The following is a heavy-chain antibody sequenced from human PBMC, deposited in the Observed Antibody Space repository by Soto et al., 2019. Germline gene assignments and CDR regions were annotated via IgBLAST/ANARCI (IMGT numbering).Heavy chain of an antibody. CDR1: GFTFSSYA. Sequence: QVQLVESGGGVVQPGRSLRLSCAASGFTFSSYAMHWVRQAPGKGLEWVAVISYDGSNKNYADSVKGRFTISRDNSKNTLYLQMNSLRAEDTAVYYCAEGIRFDPWGQRTLVTVSS. J-gene: IGHJ5*02. CDR3: AEGIRFDP. D-gene: IGHD3-10*01. CDR2: ISYDGSNK. V-gene: IGHV3-30-3*01.